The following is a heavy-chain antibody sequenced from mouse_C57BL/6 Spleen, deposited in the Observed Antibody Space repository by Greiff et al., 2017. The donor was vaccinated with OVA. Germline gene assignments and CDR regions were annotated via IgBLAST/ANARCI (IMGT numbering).Heavy chain of an antibody. CDR1: GYTFTSYW. J-gene: IGHJ4*01. CDR3: ARSDDYDVGYYAMDY. D-gene: IGHD2-4*01. V-gene: IGHV1-72*01. CDR2: IDPNRGGT. Sequence: QVQLQQPGAELVKPGASVKLSCKASGYTFTSYWMHWVKQRPGRGLEWIGRIDPNRGGTKYNEKFKSKATLTVDKPSSTAYMQLSSLTSEDSAVYYCARSDDYDVGYYAMDYWGQGTSVTVSS.